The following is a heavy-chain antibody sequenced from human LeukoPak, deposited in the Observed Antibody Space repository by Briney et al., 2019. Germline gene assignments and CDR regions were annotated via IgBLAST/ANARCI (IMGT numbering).Heavy chain of an antibody. CDR3: AALGDYAPIGLDY. D-gene: IGHD4-17*01. Sequence: NTSETLSLTCTVSGGSISSCYWCWIRQPPPQGLERIGFIYYSGRTNSNYSLTIRVTMSVATSKNQFSLRLSPVTAADRAVYFCAALGDYAPIGLDYWGQGTLVTVSS. CDR1: GGSISSCY. J-gene: IGHJ4*02. V-gene: IGHV4-59*08. CDR2: IYYSGRT.